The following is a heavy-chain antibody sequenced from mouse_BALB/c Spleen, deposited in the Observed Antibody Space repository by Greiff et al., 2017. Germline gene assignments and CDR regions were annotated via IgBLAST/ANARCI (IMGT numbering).Heavy chain of an antibody. J-gene: IGHJ2*01. D-gene: IGHD1-1*01. CDR2: IRSKSNNYAT. CDR1: GFTFNTYA. V-gene: IGHV10-1*02. Sequence: GGGLVQPKGSLKLSCAASGFTFNTYAMNWVRQAPGKGLEWVARIRSKSNNYATYYADSVKDRFTISRDDSQSMLYLQMNNLKTEDTAMYYCVRQKGSSPYFDYWGQGTTLTVSS. CDR3: VRQKGSSPYFDY.